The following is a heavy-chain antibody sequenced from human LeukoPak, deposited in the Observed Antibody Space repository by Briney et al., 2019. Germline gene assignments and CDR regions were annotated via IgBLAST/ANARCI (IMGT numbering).Heavy chain of an antibody. V-gene: IGHV4-34*01. Sequence: PSETLSLTCAVYGASFSGYCWSWIRQPPGKGLEWIGEVNHSGSTNYNPSLQSRVTISVGTSKNQFSLKLSSVTAADTAVYYCARHRRPPGGITMAGIHVWGQGTLVTVSS. CDR3: ARHRRPPGGITMAGIHV. CDR2: VNHSGST. CDR1: GASFSGYC. D-gene: IGHD6-19*01. J-gene: IGHJ4*02.